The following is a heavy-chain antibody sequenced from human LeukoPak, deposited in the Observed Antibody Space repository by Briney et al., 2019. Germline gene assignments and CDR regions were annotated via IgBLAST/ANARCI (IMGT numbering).Heavy chain of an antibody. CDR3: ARPYYYMDV. V-gene: IGHV1-2*02. CDR1: GYSFSDYY. J-gene: IGHJ6*03. CDR2: INPNSGGT. Sequence: GESLKISCKGSGYSFSDYYIHWVRQAPGQGLEWMGWINPNSGGTYYAQTFQGRVTMTRDASINTVYMELSRLRSDDTAVYYCARPYYYMDVWGKGTTVTVSS.